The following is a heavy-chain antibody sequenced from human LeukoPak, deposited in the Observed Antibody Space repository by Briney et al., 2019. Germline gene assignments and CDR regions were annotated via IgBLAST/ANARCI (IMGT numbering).Heavy chain of an antibody. CDR3: ARTIAMDV. CDR1: GFTFSSYE. CDR2: ITGSGNTI. Sequence: PGGALRLSCAASGFTFSSYEMNWVRQAPGKGLEWVSYITGSGNTIYYADSVKGRFTISGDNAKNSLYLQMNSLRAEDTAVYYCARTIAMDVWGQGTTVTVPS. J-gene: IGHJ6*02. D-gene: IGHD3-10*01. V-gene: IGHV3-48*03.